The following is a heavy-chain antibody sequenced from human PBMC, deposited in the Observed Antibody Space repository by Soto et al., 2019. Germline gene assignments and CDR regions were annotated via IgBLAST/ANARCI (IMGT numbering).Heavy chain of an antibody. Sequence: EVHLVESGGGLVQPGGSLRLSCTVSGLTFSNHWMTWVRQAPGKGLEWVANIKRDGSEKSYVDSMKGRFSVSRDNTKNSLYLQMNNLRAEDTAVYYCATRSPDETYYGVFDYWGRGALVTVSS. D-gene: IGHD3-10*01. CDR2: IKRDGSEK. V-gene: IGHV3-7*02. J-gene: IGHJ4*02. CDR1: GLTFSNHW. CDR3: ATRSPDETYYGVFDY.